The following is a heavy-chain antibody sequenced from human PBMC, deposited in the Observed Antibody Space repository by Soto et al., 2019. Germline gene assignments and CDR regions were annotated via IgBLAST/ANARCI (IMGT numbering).Heavy chain of an antibody. D-gene: IGHD3-10*01. CDR1: GYTFTSYG. CDR3: ARGRYGEY. V-gene: IGHV1-18*01. J-gene: IGHJ4*02. CDR2: ISAHNDNT. Sequence: QVHLVQSGAEVRKPGASVKVSCKGSGYTFTSYGIAWVRQAPGQGLEWMGWISAHNDNTNYAQKVQGRVTVTRDTSTSTAYMELRNLRSDVTAVYYCARGRYGEYWGQGALVTVSS.